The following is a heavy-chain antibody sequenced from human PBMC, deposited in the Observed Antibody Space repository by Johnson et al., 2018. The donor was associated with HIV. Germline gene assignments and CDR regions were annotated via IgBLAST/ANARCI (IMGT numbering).Heavy chain of an antibody. CDR1: GFTFSSYW. V-gene: IGHV3-7*01. CDR3: ASRSEQWLGAFDI. J-gene: IGHJ3*02. Sequence: EVQLVESGGGLVQPGGSLRLSCAASGFTFSSYWMSWVHQAPGKGLEWVANIKQDGSEKYYVDSVKGRFTIYRDNAKNSLYLQMNSLRAEDTAVYYCASRSEQWLGAFDIWGQGTMVTVSS. CDR2: IKQDGSEK. D-gene: IGHD6-19*01.